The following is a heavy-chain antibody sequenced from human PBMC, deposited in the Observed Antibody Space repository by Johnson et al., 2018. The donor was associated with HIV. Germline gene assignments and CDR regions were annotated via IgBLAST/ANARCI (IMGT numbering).Heavy chain of an antibody. Sequence: VQLVESGGGLVQPGGSLRLSCAASGFTFSSYAMSWVRQVPGKGLEWVSGINWNGGSTGYADSVKGRFTISRDNAKNSLYLQMNSLRAEDTALYYCARVLCSGGSCYSDAFDVWGQGTMVTVSS. CDR3: ARVLCSGGSCYSDAFDV. V-gene: IGHV3-20*04. CDR1: GFTFSSYA. J-gene: IGHJ3*01. D-gene: IGHD2-15*01. CDR2: INWNGGST.